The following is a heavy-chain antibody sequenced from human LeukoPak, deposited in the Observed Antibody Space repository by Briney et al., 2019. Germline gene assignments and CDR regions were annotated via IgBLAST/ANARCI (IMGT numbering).Heavy chain of an antibody. CDR1: GFTFSSYA. J-gene: IGHJ4*02. CDR2: ITASGSST. Sequence: GGSLRLSCTASGFTFSSYAMTWVRQAPGKGLEWVSTITASGSSTYYADSVKGRFTISRDNSKNTLYLQMNSLRAEDTAVYYCANDRPHPSAEPTNFDNWGQGTLVTV. CDR3: ANDRPHPSAEPTNFDN. V-gene: IGHV3-23*01. D-gene: IGHD1-14*01.